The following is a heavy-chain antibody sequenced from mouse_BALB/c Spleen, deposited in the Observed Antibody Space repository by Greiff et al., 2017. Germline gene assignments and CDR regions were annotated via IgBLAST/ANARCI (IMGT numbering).Heavy chain of an antibody. Sequence: EVMLVESGGGLVQPGGSRKLSCAASGFTFSSFGMHWVRQAPEKGLEWVAYISSGSSTIYYADTVKGRFTISRDNPKNTLFLQMTSLRSEDTAMYYCARWRYSLDYWGQGTSVTVSS. CDR3: ARWRYSLDY. V-gene: IGHV5-17*02. CDR2: ISSGSSTI. J-gene: IGHJ4*01. CDR1: GFTFSSFG.